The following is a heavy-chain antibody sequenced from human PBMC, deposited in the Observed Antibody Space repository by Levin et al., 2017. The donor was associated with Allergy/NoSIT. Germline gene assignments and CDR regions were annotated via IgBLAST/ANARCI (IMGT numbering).Heavy chain of an antibody. CDR2: FNPNSGGT. CDR3: ARGRIYCTSGVGDRSFDY. V-gene: IGHV1-2*02. D-gene: IGHD2-8*01. J-gene: IGHJ4*02. CDR1: GYTFSDYY. Sequence: ASVKVSCKASGYTFSDYYIHWVRQAPGQGLEWMGWFNPNSGGTDYAQKFQGRVTMTRDTSIRAATAYMEVSRLTSDDTAVYYCARGRIYCTSGVGDRSFDYWGQGTLVTVSS.